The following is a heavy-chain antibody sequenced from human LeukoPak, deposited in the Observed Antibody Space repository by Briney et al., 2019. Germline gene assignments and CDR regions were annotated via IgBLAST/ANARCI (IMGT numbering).Heavy chain of an antibody. CDR1: GFTFVNYA. CDR2: IINTGGDT. CDR3: AKGRVATGSLYYCDF. J-gene: IGHJ4*02. V-gene: IGHV3-23*01. Sequence: GGSLRLSCAASGFTFVNYAMTWVRQAPGKGLQCVSTIINTGGDTYYADSVKGRFTISRDNSKNTLYLQMSSLRVEDTAIYYCAKGRVATGSLYYCDFWGQGTLVTVS. D-gene: IGHD2-15*01.